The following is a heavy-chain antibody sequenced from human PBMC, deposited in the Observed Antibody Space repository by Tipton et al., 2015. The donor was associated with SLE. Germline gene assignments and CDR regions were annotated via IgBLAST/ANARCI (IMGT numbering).Heavy chain of an antibody. CDR2: IYHSGST. CDR1: GYSISSGYY. Sequence: TLSLTCAVSGYSISSGYYWGWIRQPPGKGLEWIGSIYHSGSTYYNPSLKSRVTISVDTSKNQFSLKLSSVTAADTAVYYCATFEYSSSSFDYWGQGTLVTVSS. V-gene: IGHV4-38-2*01. D-gene: IGHD6-6*01. J-gene: IGHJ4*02. CDR3: ATFEYSSSSFDY.